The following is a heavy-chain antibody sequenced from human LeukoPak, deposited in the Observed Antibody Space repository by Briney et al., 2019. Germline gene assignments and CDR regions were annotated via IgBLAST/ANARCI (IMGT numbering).Heavy chain of an antibody. D-gene: IGHD1-26*01. CDR2: ISSSSSYI. J-gene: IGHJ3*02. V-gene: IGHV3-21*01. Sequence: GGSLRLSCAASGFTFSSYWMHWVRQAPGKGLEWVSSISSSSSYIYYADSVKGRFTISRDNAKNSLYLQMNSLRAEDTAVYYCARGSHWAFDIWGQGTMVTVSS. CDR1: GFTFSSYW. CDR3: ARGSHWAFDI.